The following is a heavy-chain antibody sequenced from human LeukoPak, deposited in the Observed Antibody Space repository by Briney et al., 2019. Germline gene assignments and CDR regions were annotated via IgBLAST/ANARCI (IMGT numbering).Heavy chain of an antibody. Sequence: GASVKVSCKASGYTFTSYGISWVRQAPGQGLEWMGWISAYNGNTNYAQRLQGRVTMTTDTSTSTAYMELRSLRSDDTAVYYCAREDGVVATGYFDYWGQGTLVTVSS. CDR2: ISAYNGNT. J-gene: IGHJ4*02. V-gene: IGHV1-18*01. CDR1: GYTFTSYG. CDR3: AREDGVVATGYFDY. D-gene: IGHD2-15*01.